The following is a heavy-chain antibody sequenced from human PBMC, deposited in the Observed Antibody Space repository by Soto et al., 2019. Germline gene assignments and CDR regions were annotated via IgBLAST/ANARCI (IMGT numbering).Heavy chain of an antibody. D-gene: IGHD2-21*02. CDR3: AKDLCGGDCYSTFDY. CDR1: GFTFSSYG. J-gene: IGHJ4*02. Sequence: QVQLVESGGGVVQPGRSLRLSCAASGFTFSSYGMHWVRQAPGKGLEWVAVISYDGSNKYYADSVKGRFTISTDNSKNTLYLQMNSLRAEDTAVYYCAKDLCGGDCYSTFDYWGQGTLVTVSS. V-gene: IGHV3-30*18. CDR2: ISYDGSNK.